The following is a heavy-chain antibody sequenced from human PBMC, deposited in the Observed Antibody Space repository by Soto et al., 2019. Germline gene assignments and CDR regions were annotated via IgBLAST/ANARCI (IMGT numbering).Heavy chain of an antibody. CDR2: VSLGEGT. J-gene: IGHJ4*02. CDR1: GGSISAYY. D-gene: IGHD5-18*01. CDR3: ARGLDPAKTGY. V-gene: IGHV4-34*01. Sequence: SETLSLTCAVYGGSISAYYWSWIRQPPGKGLEWIGEVSLGEGTNYNPSLKSRVTISIDTSKNQFSLRLTSVTAADTALYYCARGLDPAKTGYWGQGTLVTVSS.